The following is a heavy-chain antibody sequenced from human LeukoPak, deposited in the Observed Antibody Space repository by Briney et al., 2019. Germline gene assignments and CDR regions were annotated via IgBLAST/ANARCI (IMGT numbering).Heavy chain of an antibody. Sequence: SETLSLTCAVYGGSFSGYYWSWIRQPPGKGLEWIGYIYYSGSTNYNPSLKSRVTISVDTSKNQFSLKLSSVTAADTAVYYCARGFSSTSCYSLFDYWGQGTLVTVSS. CDR3: ARGFSSTSCYSLFDY. V-gene: IGHV4-59*01. CDR1: GGSFSGYY. D-gene: IGHD2-2*01. J-gene: IGHJ4*02. CDR2: IYYSGST.